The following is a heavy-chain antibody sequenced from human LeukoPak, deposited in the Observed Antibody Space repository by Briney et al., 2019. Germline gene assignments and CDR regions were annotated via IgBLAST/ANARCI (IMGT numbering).Heavy chain of an antibody. J-gene: IGHJ5*02. V-gene: IGHV4-39*01. CDR3: ARSLFYDFWSGYWPGAWFDP. CDR1: GGSISSSSYS. Sequence: SETLPLTCTVSGGSISSSSYSWGWIRQPPGKGLEWIGSIYYSGSTYYNPSLKSRVTISVDTSKNQFSLKLSSVTAADTAVYYCARSLFYDFWSGYWPGAWFDPWGQGTLVTVSS. D-gene: IGHD3-3*01. CDR2: IYYSGST.